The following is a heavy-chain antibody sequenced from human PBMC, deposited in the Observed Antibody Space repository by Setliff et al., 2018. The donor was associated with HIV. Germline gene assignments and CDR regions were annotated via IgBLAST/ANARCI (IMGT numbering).Heavy chain of an antibody. J-gene: IGHJ4*02. D-gene: IGHD4-17*01. CDR1: GYIFNNYY. Sequence: ASVKVSCKPSGYIFNNYYLHWVRQGPGQGLEWMGLINPSGAGTSYAQKFEGRVTMTRDTSTDTVYMELSSLKSDDTAVYYCVRRESDYGTKAGFRYWGQGTLVTVSS. CDR3: VRRESDYGTKAGFRY. V-gene: IGHV1-46*02. CDR2: INPSGAGT.